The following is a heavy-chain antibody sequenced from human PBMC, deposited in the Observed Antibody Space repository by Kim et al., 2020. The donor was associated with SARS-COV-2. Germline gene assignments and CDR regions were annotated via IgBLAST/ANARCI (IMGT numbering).Heavy chain of an antibody. D-gene: IGHD3-10*01. CDR2: ISSSGSGT. CDR3: ARDVRWGISMVRGISDQH. V-gene: IGHV3-11*01. J-gene: IGHJ1*01. Sequence: GGSLRLSCAASGFTFSDYYMTWIRQAPGKGLEWISYISSSGSGTYYADSVKGRFTISRDNAKNSLYLQMNSLRAEDSAVYYCARDVRWGISMVRGISDQHWGQGTLVTVSS. CDR1: GFTFSDYY.